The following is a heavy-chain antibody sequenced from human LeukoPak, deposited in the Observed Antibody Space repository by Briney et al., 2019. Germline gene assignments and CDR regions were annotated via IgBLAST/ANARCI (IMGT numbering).Heavy chain of an antibody. D-gene: IGHD3-10*01. Sequence: GGSLRLSCAASGFTFSSYEMNWVRQAPGKGLEWVSYISSSGSTIYYADSVKGRFTISRDNAKNSLYLQMNSLRAEDTAVYYCARASYYGENWFDPWGQGTLVTVSS. CDR3: ARASYYGENWFDP. J-gene: IGHJ5*02. V-gene: IGHV3-48*03. CDR1: GFTFSSYE. CDR2: ISSSGSTI.